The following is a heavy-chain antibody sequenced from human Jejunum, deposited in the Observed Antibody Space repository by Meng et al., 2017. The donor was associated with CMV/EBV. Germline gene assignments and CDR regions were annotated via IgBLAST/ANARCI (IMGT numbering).Heavy chain of an antibody. V-gene: IGHV3-30*04. CDR3: ARESGKAARGVLDY. Sequence: SGVTFSNYAMHWVRQAPGKGLEWVTFMSYDGSNKYYVDSVKGRFTISRDNSKNTLYLQMNSLRAEDTAVYYCARESGKAARGVLDYWGQGTLVTVSS. CDR1: GVTFSNYA. J-gene: IGHJ4*02. D-gene: IGHD6-6*01. CDR2: MSYDGSNK.